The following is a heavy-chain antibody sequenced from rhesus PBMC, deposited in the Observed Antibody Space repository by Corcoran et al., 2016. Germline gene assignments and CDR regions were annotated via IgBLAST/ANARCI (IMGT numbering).Heavy chain of an antibody. Sequence: QLQLQESGPGLVKPSETLSVTCAVSGGSISSRYWCWSRQDPGRGLEWIGDIYGSGSTATYDPPLRGRATLSHDPSKSQFSLRRRVVAAAATAVYSGGRLYGVAGALDYWGQGVLVTVSS. D-gene: IGHD6-25*01. CDR2: IYGSGSTA. V-gene: IGHV4-169*01. CDR1: GGSISSRY. CDR3: GRLYGVAGALDY. J-gene: IGHJ4*01.